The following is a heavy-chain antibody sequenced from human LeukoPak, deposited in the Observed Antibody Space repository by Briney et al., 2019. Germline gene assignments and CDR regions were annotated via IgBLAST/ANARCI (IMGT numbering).Heavy chain of an antibody. CDR1: GFTFDHFA. Sequence: GRSLSLSCAASGFTFDHFAMHWVRQAPGKGLEWVSGISWNSGRVDYAHSVKGRFTISRDNAKNSLYLQMNSLRVEDMALYYCANGCSSSSCYSAFDIWGQGTMVTVSS. CDR2: ISWNSGRV. J-gene: IGHJ3*02. CDR3: ANGCSSSSCYSAFDI. V-gene: IGHV3-9*03. D-gene: IGHD2-2*01.